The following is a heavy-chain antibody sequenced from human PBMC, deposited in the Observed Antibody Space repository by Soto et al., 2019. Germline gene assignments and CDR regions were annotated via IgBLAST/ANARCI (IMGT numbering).Heavy chain of an antibody. Sequence: PGGSLRLSFAASGFTFDDYGLTWVRQAPGKGLEWVSGINWNGGSTRYADSVKGRFTISRDNAKNSLYLQMNSLRAEDTALYYCARVPHYDILTGTDYWGQGTLVTVSS. CDR2: INWNGGST. CDR3: ARVPHYDILTGTDY. CDR1: GFTFDDYG. V-gene: IGHV3-20*03. J-gene: IGHJ4*02. D-gene: IGHD3-9*01.